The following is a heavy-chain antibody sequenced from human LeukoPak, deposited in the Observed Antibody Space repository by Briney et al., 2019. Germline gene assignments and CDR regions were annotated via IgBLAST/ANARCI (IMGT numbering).Heavy chain of an antibody. CDR1: GGSISSGSYF. CDR2: IYYSGST. CDR3: ARAAPMFPELYDSSGYYYRYFDY. V-gene: IGHV4-39*07. D-gene: IGHD3-22*01. Sequence: PSETLSLTCTVSGGSISSGSYFWGWIRQPPGKGLEWIGSIYYSGSTYYNPSLESRVTISVDTSKNQFSLKLSSVTAADTAVYYCARAAPMFPELYDSSGYYYRYFDYWGQGTLVTVSS. J-gene: IGHJ4*02.